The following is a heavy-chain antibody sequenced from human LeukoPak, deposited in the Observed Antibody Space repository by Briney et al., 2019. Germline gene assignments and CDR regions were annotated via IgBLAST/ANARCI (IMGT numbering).Heavy chain of an antibody. CDR3: ARAGNDYNTDQTPY. CDR1: GFTFGEND. V-gene: IGHV3-49*04. CDR2: IRSKLYGETT. Sequence: GGSLRLSCTVSGFTFGENDMSWVRQAPGKGLEWVGIIRSKLYGETTEYAASVKGRFTISRDDDKSIAFLQLNSLKTEDTAVYYCARAGNDYNTDQTPYWGQGTLVTVAS. J-gene: IGHJ4*02. D-gene: IGHD5-24*01.